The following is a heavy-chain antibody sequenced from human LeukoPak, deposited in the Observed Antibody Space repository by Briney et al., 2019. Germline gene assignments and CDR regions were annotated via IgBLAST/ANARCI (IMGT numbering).Heavy chain of an antibody. Sequence: GGSLRLSCAASGFTVSSNYMSWVRQAPGKGLEWVSVIYSGGSTYYADSVKGRFTISRDNSKNTLYLQMNSLRAEDTAVYYCAREGIVSSTHYFDYWGQGTLVIVSS. CDR2: IYSGGST. CDR3: AREGIVSSTHYFDY. D-gene: IGHD6-6*01. CDR1: GFTVSSNY. V-gene: IGHV3-53*01. J-gene: IGHJ4*02.